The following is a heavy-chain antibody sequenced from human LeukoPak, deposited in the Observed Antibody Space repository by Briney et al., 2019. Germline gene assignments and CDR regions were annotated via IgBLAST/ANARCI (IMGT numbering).Heavy chain of an antibody. J-gene: IGHJ4*02. CDR3: AKDFSMIVVVILDY. D-gene: IGHD3-22*01. V-gene: IGHV3-74*01. Sequence: PGGSLRLSCAASGFTFSSYWMYWVCQAPGKGLVWVSRINSDGGSTSYADSVKGRFTISRDNSKNTLYLQMNSLRAEDTAVYYCAKDFSMIVVVILDYWGQGTLVTVSS. CDR2: INSDGGST. CDR1: GFTFSSYW.